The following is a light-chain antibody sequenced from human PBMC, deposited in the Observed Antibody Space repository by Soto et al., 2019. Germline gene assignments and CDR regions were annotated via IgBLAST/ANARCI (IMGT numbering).Light chain of an antibody. CDR2: DAS. CDR3: QHYYSLPLT. Sequence: DIQMTQSPSSLSASVGDRVTISCQASQDISNYLSWYQQKPGKAPKLLICDASTLETGVPSRFSGSGSGTDFTFTISSLQPEDIATYYCQHYYSLPLTFGGGTKVDIK. V-gene: IGKV1-33*01. J-gene: IGKJ4*01. CDR1: QDISNY.